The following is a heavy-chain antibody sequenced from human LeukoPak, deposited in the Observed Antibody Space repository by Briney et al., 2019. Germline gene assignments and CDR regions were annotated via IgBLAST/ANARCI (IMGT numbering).Heavy chain of an antibody. J-gene: IGHJ6*03. CDR2: ISGSGDII. CDR1: GITFSSYA. D-gene: IGHD3-10*01. V-gene: IGHV3-23*01. CDR3: AKDRMWFGEPNYYYYYMDV. Sequence: PGGSLRLSCAASGITFSSYAMSWVRQAPGKGLEWVSAISGSGDIIYYVDSVKGRFTISRDNSKNTLYLQMNSLRAEDTAVYYCAKDRMWFGEPNYYYYYMDVWGKGTTVTVSS.